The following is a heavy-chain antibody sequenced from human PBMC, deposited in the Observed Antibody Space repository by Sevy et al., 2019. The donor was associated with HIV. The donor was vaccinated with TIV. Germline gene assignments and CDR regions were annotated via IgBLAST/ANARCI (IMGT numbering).Heavy chain of an antibody. D-gene: IGHD2-2*01. CDR2: IRGSGGST. CDR1: GFTFSSYA. J-gene: IGHJ3*02. V-gene: IGHV3-23*01. CDR3: AKGQYLYQLLNGDAFDI. Sequence: GGSLRLSCAASGFTFSSYAMSWVRQAPGKGLEWVSAIRGSGGSTYYADSVKGRFTISRDNSKNTLYLQMNSLRAEDTAVDYCAKGQYLYQLLNGDAFDIWGQGTMVTVSS.